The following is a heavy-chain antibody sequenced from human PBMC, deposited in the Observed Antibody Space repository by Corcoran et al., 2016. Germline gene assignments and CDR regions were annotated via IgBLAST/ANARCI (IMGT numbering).Heavy chain of an antibody. V-gene: IGHV1-46*01. CDR1: GYTFTSYY. D-gene: IGHD2-15*01. CDR2: INPSGGST. CDR3: ARDFEVYCSGGSCYSGDY. J-gene: IGHJ4*02. Sequence: QVQLVQSGAEVKKPGASVKVSCKASGYTFTSYYMHWVRQAPGQGLEWMGIINPSGGSTSYAQKFQGRVTMTRDTSTSTVYMELSSLRSEDTAVYYCARDFEVYCSGGSCYSGDYCGQATLVTVSS.